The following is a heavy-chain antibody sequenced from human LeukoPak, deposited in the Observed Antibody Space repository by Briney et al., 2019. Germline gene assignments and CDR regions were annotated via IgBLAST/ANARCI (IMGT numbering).Heavy chain of an antibody. CDR2: IYYSGST. J-gene: IGHJ5*02. CDR1: GGSISSGGCY. Sequence: PSETLSLTCTVSGGSISSGGCYWSWIRQHPGKGLEWIVYIYYSGSTYYNPSLKSRVTISVDTSKNQFSLKLSSVTAADTAVYYCARGRGYMVRGVIVPPTAFDPWGQGTLVTVSS. CDR3: ARGRGYMVRGVIVPPTAFDP. V-gene: IGHV4-31*03. D-gene: IGHD3-10*01.